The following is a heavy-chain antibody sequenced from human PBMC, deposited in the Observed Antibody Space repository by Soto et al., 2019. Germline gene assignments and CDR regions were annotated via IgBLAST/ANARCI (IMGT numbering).Heavy chain of an antibody. Sequence: NPGGSLRLSCAASGFTFSSYSMNWVRQAPGKGLEWVSSISSSSSYIYYADSVKGRFTISRDNAKNSLYLQMNSMRAEDTAVYYCARDLRYFDFPSGYYYYGMDVWGQGTTVTVSS. J-gene: IGHJ6*02. D-gene: IGHD3-9*01. CDR2: ISSSSSYI. CDR1: GFTFSSYS. V-gene: IGHV3-21*01. CDR3: ARDLRYFDFPSGYYYYGMDV.